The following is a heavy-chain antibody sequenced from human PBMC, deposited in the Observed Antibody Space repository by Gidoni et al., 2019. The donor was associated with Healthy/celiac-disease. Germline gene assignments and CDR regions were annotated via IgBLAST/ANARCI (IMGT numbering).Heavy chain of an antibody. D-gene: IGHD6-6*01. V-gene: IGHV4-39*01. CDR3: ARGRVAARYYGMDV. CDR2: IYYSGST. CDR1: GGSISSSSYY. Sequence: QLQLQESGPGLVKPSETLSLTCTVSGGSISSSSYYWGWIRQPPGKGLEWIGSIYYSGSTYYNPSLKSRVTISVDTSKNQFSLKLSSVTAADTAVYYCARGRVAARYYGMDVWGQGTTVTVSS. J-gene: IGHJ6*02.